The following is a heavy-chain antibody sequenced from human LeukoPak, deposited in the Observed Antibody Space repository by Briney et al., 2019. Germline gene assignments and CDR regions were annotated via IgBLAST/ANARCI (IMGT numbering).Heavy chain of an antibody. Sequence: GGSLRLSCAASGFTFSTYWMHWVRQAPGKGLVGVAQINSDGSSTSYADPVKGRFTISRDNAKNTLYLQMISLRAEDTAVYYCGSLTVVAKDHWGQGTLVTVSS. CDR2: INSDGSST. V-gene: IGHV3-74*01. D-gene: IGHD3-22*01. CDR3: GSLTVVAKDH. J-gene: IGHJ4*02. CDR1: GFTFSTYW.